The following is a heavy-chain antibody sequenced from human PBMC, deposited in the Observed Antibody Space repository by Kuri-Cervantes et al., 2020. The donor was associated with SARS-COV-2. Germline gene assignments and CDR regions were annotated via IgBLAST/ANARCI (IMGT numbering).Heavy chain of an antibody. V-gene: IGHV3-21*01. CDR3: ARDHSQLLFLLDYYYYMDV. CDR2: ISSSSSYI. Sequence: GESLKISCAASGFTFSNAWMSWVRQAPGKGLEWVSSISSSSSYIYYADSVKGRFTISRDNAKNSLYLQMNSLRAEDTAVYYCARDHSQLLFLLDYYYYMDVWGKGTTVTVSS. J-gene: IGHJ6*03. CDR1: GFTFSNAW. D-gene: IGHD2-2*01.